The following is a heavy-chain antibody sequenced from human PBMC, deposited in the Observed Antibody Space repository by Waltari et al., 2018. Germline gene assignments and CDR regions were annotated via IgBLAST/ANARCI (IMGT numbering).Heavy chain of an antibody. CDR2: IYSGGST. D-gene: IGHD2-8*01. J-gene: IGHJ3*02. CDR3: ARERGVNGAFDI. V-gene: IGHV3-53*01. CDR1: GFTVSNNY. Sequence: PGGSLRLSCAASGFTVSNNYMSWVRQAPGKGLEWVSSIYSGGSTYYADSVKGRFTVSRDNSKNTLYLEMNSLRAEDTAVYYCARERGVNGAFDIWGQGTTVTVSS.